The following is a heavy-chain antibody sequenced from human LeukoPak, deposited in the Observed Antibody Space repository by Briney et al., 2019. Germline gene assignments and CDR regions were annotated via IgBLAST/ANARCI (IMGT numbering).Heavy chain of an antibody. V-gene: IGHV3-49*04. Sequence: PGRSLRLSWTASGFTFGDYAMSWVRQAPGKGLEWVGFIRSKAYGCTTEYAASVKGRFTISRDDSKSIAYLQMNSLKTEDTAVYYCTRGYSSSWIFDYWGQGTLVTVSS. CDR1: GFTFGDYA. J-gene: IGHJ4*02. D-gene: IGHD6-13*01. CDR2: IRSKAYGCTT. CDR3: TRGYSSSWIFDY.